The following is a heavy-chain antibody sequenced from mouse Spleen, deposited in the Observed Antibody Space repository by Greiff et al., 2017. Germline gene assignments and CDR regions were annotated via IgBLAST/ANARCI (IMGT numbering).Heavy chain of an antibody. CDR1: GFTFSSYA. CDR3: ARLRYGNPYYAMDY. CDR2: ISSGGGNT. V-gene: IGHV5-9*04. Sequence: EVKVVESGGGLVKLGGSLKLSCAASGFTFSSYAMSWVRQTPEKRLEWVATISSGGGNTYYPDSVKGRFTISRDNAKNTLYLQMSSLKSEDTAMYYCARLRYGNPYYAMDYWGQGTSVTVSS. J-gene: IGHJ4*01. D-gene: IGHD2-10*02.